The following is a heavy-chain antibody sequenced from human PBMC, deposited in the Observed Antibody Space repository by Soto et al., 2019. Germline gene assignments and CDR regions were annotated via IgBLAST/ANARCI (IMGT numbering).Heavy chain of an antibody. CDR3: AKVFGSGYDFDY. CDR1: GFTFSSYA. J-gene: IGHJ4*02. V-gene: IGHV3-23*01. Sequence: EVQLLESGGGLVQPGGSPRLSCAASGFTFSSYAMSWVRQAPGKGLEWVSAISATGGSTYYADFVKGRFTISRDNSKNTLYLKMNRLRAEDTAIYDCAKVFGSGYDFDYWGQGTLVTVSS. CDR2: ISATGGST. D-gene: IGHD5-12*01.